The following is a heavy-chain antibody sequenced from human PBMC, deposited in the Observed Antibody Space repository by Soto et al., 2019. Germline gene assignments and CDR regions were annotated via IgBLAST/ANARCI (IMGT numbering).Heavy chain of an antibody. D-gene: IGHD3-10*01. V-gene: IGHV4-39*01. J-gene: IGHJ4*02. CDR1: GGSMSTSYY. CDR3: ATPGFGEADY. CDR2: IYYSGST. Sequence: QLQLQESGPGLLKPSETLSLTCTVSGGSMSTSYYWGWIRQPPGKGLEWIGSIYYSGSTYYNPSRKRRVTIPVDTSNNQFSRKRTSVTAADTSVYYCATPGFGEADYWGQGTLVTVSS.